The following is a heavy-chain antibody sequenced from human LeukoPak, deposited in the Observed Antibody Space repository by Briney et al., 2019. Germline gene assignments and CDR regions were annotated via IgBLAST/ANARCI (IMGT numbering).Heavy chain of an antibody. CDR1: GYTFTSYD. Sequence: GASVKVSCKASGYTFTSYDINWVRQATGQGLEWMGWMNPNSGNTGYAQKFQGRVTITRYASISTAYMELSSLRSEDTAVYYCARRVTYYDILTGYLYYFDYWGQGTLVTVSS. CDR2: MNPNSGNT. D-gene: IGHD3-9*01. J-gene: IGHJ4*02. CDR3: ARRVTYYDILTGYLYYFDY. V-gene: IGHV1-8*03.